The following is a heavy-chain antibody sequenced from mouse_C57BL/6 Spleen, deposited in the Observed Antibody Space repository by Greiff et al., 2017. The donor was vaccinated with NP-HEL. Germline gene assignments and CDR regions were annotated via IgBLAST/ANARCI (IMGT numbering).Heavy chain of an antibody. J-gene: IGHJ1*03. V-gene: IGHV1-9*01. CDR2: ILPGSGST. CDR1: GYTFTGYW. CDR3: AWGDFITTVGEYFDV. D-gene: IGHD1-1*01. Sequence: QVQLKESGAELMKPGASVKLSCKATGYTFTGYWIEWVKQRPGHGLEWIGEILPGSGSTNYNEQFKGKATFTADTSSNSAYMQLSSLTTEDSAIYYCAWGDFITTVGEYFDVWGTGTTVTVSS.